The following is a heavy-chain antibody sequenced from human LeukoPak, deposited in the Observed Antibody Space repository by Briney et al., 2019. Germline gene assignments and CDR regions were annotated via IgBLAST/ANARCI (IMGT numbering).Heavy chain of an antibody. CDR1: GFTFSSYG. CDR3: AREAWYYDSSGYSYWFDP. V-gene: IGHV3-33*01. J-gene: IGHJ5*02. Sequence: GGSLRLSCAASGFTFSSYGMHWVRQAPGKGLEWVAVIWYDGSNKYYADSVKGRFTISRDNSKNTLYLQMNSLRAEDTAVYYCAREAWYYDSSGYSYWFDPWGQGTLVTVSS. CDR2: IWYDGSNK. D-gene: IGHD3-22*01.